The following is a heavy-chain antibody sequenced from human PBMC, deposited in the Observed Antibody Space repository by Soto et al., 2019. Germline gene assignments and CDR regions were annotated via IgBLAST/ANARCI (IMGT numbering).Heavy chain of an antibody. D-gene: IGHD3-22*01. CDR1: GYTFTSYY. V-gene: IGHV1-46*01. J-gene: IGHJ3*02. Sequence: VKVSCKASGYTFTSYYMHWVRQAPGQGLEWMGIINPSGGSTSYAQKFQGRVTMTRDTSTSTVYMELSSLRSEDTAVYYCARERGPWLLTHDAFDIWGQGTMVTVSS. CDR3: ARERGPWLLTHDAFDI. CDR2: INPSGGST.